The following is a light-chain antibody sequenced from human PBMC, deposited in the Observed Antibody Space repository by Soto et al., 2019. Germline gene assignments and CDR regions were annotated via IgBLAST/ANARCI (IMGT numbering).Light chain of an antibody. J-gene: IGKJ4*01. CDR2: GAS. CDR3: QQYNNWSLT. CDR1: QSISIT. Sequence: EIVMTQSPATLSVSPGERATLSCRASQSISITLAWYQQKPGQAPRLLIYGASTRTTDIPARFSGSGSGTEFTLTIIGLQSVVFAVYYCQQYNNWSLTFGGGTKVEI. V-gene: IGKV3-15*01.